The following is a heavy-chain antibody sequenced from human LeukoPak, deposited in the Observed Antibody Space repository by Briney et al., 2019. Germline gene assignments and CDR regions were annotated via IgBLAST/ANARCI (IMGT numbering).Heavy chain of an antibody. J-gene: IGHJ5*02. CDR1: GGSISSGDYY. Sequence: SETLSLTCTVSGGSISSGDYYWSWIRQPPGKGLEWIGYIYYSGSTYYNPSLKSRVTIPVDTSKTQFSLKLSSVPAADTAVYYCARVPKRMYYDFWKGFDPWRQATLVTVSS. D-gene: IGHD3-3*01. CDR2: IYYSGST. CDR3: ARVPKRMYYDFWKGFDP. V-gene: IGHV4-30-4*08.